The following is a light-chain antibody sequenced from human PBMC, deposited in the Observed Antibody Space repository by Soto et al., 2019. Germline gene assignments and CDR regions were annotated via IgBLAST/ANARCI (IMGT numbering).Light chain of an antibody. CDR1: SSDVGDNNY. CDR3: SSYTSSSTLV. J-gene: IGLJ2*01. V-gene: IGLV2-14*01. Sequence: QSALTQPASVSGSPGQSITISCTGTSSDVGDNNYVSWYQQHPGKAPKLMIYDVTHRPSGISNRFSGSKSGNTASLTISGLQAEDEADYYCSSYTSSSTLVFGGGTKLTVL. CDR2: DVT.